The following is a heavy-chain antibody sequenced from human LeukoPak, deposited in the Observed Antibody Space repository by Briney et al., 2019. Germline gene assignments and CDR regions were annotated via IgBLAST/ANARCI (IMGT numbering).Heavy chain of an antibody. CDR3: ARHVLAAAAFDP. V-gene: IGHV4-30-2*01. Sequence: SETLSLTCTVSGGSISSGGYYWSWIRQPPGKGLEWIGYIYHSGSTYYNPSLKSRVTISVDRSKNQFSLKLSSVTAADTAVYYCARHVLAAAAFDPWGQGTLVTVSS. J-gene: IGHJ5*02. CDR2: IYHSGST. CDR1: GGSISSGGYY. D-gene: IGHD6-13*01.